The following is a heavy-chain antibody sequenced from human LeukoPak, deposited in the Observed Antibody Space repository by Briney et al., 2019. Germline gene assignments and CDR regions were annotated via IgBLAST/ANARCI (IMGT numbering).Heavy chain of an antibody. CDR1: GFTFSSFP. Sequence: GGSLRLSCAASGFTFSSFPMSWVRQAPGTGLVWVSIIGGNGGGTYYADSVKGRFTISRDNSKNTLYLQMNSLRAEDTAVYFCAKERATTTSFDYWGQGTLVTVSS. D-gene: IGHD4-11*01. CDR2: IGGNGGGT. CDR3: AKERATTTSFDY. J-gene: IGHJ4*02. V-gene: IGHV3-23*01.